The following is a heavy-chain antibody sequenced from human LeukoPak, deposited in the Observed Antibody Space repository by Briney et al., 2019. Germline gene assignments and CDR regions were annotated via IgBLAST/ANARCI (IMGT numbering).Heavy chain of an antibody. CDR3: AKVTQQLVRFDAFDI. V-gene: IGHV3-23*01. CDR1: GFTFSSYA. Sequence: GGSLRLSCAASGFTFSSYAMSWVRQAPGKGLEWVSAISGSGGSTYYADSVKGRFTISRDNSKNTLYLQVNSLRAEDTAVYYCAKVTQQLVRFDAFDIWGQGTMVTVSS. J-gene: IGHJ3*02. D-gene: IGHD6-13*01. CDR2: ISGSGGST.